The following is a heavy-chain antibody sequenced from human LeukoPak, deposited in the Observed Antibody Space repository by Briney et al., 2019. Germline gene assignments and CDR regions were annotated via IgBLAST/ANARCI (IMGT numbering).Heavy chain of an antibody. CDR3: ASQDIVATNFDY. Sequence: PSETLSLTCTVSGGSISSSSYYWGWIRQPPGKGLKWIGSIYYSGSTYYNPSLKSRVTISVDTSKNQFSLKLSSVTAADTAVYYCASQDIVATNFDYWGQGTLVTVSS. D-gene: IGHD5-12*01. CDR1: GGSISSSSYY. CDR2: IYYSGST. J-gene: IGHJ4*02. V-gene: IGHV4-39*01.